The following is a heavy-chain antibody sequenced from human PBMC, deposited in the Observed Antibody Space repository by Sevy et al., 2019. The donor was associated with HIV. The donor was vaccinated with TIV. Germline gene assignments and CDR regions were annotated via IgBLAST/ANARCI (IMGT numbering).Heavy chain of an antibody. CDR3: ARAGDWEPFFDY. D-gene: IGHD1-26*01. J-gene: IGHJ4*02. V-gene: IGHV3-11*01. CDR1: GFTFSDYY. CDR2: ISSSGSTI. Sequence: GGSLRLSCAVSGFTFSDYYMSWIGQAPGKGLEWLSYISSSGSTIYYADSVKGRFTMSRDNAKNALYLQMSSLRAEDTAFYYCARAGDWEPFFDYWGQGALVTVSS.